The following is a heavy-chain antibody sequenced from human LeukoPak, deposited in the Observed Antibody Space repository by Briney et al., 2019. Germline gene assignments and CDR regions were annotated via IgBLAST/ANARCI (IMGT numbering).Heavy chain of an antibody. CDR1: GGTFSSYA. CDR3: ASRDGYNYDWFDP. V-gene: IGHV1-69*04. Sequence: ASVKVSCKASGGTFSSYAISWVRQARGQGVEWMGRIIPILGIANYAQKFQGRVTITAHKSTSTAYMAPSSLRSEDTAVYYCASRDGYNYDWFDPWGQGTLVAVSS. D-gene: IGHD5-24*01. J-gene: IGHJ5*02. CDR2: IIPILGIA.